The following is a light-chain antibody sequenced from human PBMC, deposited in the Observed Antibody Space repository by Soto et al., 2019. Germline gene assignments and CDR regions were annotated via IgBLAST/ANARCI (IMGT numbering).Light chain of an antibody. CDR2: GAS. CDR1: QSVSSN. CDR3: QQYNKWPPWT. V-gene: IGKV3-15*01. J-gene: IGKJ1*01. Sequence: EIVMTQSPATLSVPPGERATLSCRASQSVSSNLAWYQQKPGQAPRLLIYGASTRASGIPARFSGSGSGTEFTLTISSLQSEDFAVYYCQQYNKWPPWTFGQGTKVDIK.